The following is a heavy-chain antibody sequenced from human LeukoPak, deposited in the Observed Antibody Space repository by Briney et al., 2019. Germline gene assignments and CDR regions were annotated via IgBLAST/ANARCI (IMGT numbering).Heavy chain of an antibody. CDR2: ISSSGSTI. CDR3: ARDKWELPYYYYYYMDV. Sequence: GGSLRLSCAASGFTFSSYEMNWVRQAPGKGLEWVSYISSSGSTIYYADSVKGRFTISRDNAKNSLYLQMNSLRAEDTAVYYCARDKWELPYYYYYYMDVWGKGTTVTVSS. V-gene: IGHV3-48*03. D-gene: IGHD1-26*01. CDR1: GFTFSSYE. J-gene: IGHJ6*03.